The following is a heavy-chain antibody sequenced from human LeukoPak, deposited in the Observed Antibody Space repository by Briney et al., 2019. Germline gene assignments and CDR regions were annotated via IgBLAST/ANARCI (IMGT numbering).Heavy chain of an antibody. CDR2: INHSGST. D-gene: IGHD6-13*01. CDR1: GGSFSGYY. Sequence: PSETLSLTCAVYGGSFSGYYWSWIRQPPGKGLEWIGEINHSGSTNYNPSLKSRVTISVDTSKNQFPLKLSSVTAADTAVYYCARVYSSSWQRGWFDPWGQGTLVTVSS. CDR3: ARVYSSSWQRGWFDP. V-gene: IGHV4-34*01. J-gene: IGHJ5*02.